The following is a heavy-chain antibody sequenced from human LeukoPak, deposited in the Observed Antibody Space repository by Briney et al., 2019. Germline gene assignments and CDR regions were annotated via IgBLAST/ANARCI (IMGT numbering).Heavy chain of an antibody. CDR3: ARGADWLPD. D-gene: IGHD3-9*01. V-gene: IGHV4-34*01. CDR2: INHSGST. Sequence: SETLSLTCAVYGGSFSGYYWSWIRQPPGKGLEWIGEINHSGSTNYNPSLKSRVTISIDTSKNQLSLKLSSVTVADTAVYYCARGADWLPDWGQGTLVTVSS. J-gene: IGHJ4*02. CDR1: GGSFSGYY.